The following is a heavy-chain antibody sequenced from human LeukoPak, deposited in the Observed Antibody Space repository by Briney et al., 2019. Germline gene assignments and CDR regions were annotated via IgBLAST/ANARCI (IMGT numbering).Heavy chain of an antibody. V-gene: IGHV1-2*02. J-gene: IGHJ4*02. CDR3: ARNKEGKSLDY. CDR2: MNPNSGGT. Sequence: ASVKVSCKASGYTFTDYYIHWVLQAPGQGLEWMAWMNPNSGGTSYAQKFQGRVTMTRDTSISTAYMELSRLRFDDTAVYYCARNKEGKSLDYWGQGTLVTVSS. CDR1: GYTFTDYY.